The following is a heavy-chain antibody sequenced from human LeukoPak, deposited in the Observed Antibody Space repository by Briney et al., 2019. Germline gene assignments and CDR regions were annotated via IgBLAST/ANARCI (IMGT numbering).Heavy chain of an antibody. CDR1: GFTFSRYA. J-gene: IGHJ4*02. V-gene: IGHV3-30*04. CDR3: ARGGIVAPGDY. D-gene: IGHD3-22*01. CDR2: IWSDGTNK. Sequence: GGSLRLSCAASGFTFSRYAMHWVRQAPGKGLEWVAVIWSDGTNKYYGDSVKDRFTISRDNSKNTLYLQMNSLRAEDTAVYYCARGGIVAPGDYWGQGTLVTVFS.